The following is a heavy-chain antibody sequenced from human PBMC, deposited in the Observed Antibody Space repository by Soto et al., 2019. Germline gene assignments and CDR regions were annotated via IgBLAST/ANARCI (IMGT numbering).Heavy chain of an antibody. CDR2: IYYSGST. CDR1: GGSISSYY. CDR3: ARGGRAIWYQLLSEPGVEYYGMDV. Sequence: SETLSLTCTVSGGSISSYYWSWIRQPPGKGLEWIGYIYYSGSTNYNPSLKSRVTISVDTSKNQFSLKLSSVTAADTAVYYCARGGRAIWYQLLSEPGVEYYGMDVWGQGTTVTVSS. J-gene: IGHJ6*02. D-gene: IGHD2-2*01. V-gene: IGHV4-59*01.